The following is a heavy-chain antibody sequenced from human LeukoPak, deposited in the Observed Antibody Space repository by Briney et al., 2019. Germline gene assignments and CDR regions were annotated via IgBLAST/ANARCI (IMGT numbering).Heavy chain of an antibody. CDR1: GGTLSSYA. J-gene: IGHJ6*02. D-gene: IGHD6-13*01. CDR3: ASRLDGSSGVYGMDV. V-gene: IGHV1-69*13. CDR2: IIPIFGTA. Sequence: SVKVSCKASGGTLSSYAISWVRQAPGQGLEWMGGIIPIFGTASYSQKFQGRVTITADESTSTAYMELSSLRSEDTAVYYCASRLDGSSGVYGMDVWGQGTTVTVSS.